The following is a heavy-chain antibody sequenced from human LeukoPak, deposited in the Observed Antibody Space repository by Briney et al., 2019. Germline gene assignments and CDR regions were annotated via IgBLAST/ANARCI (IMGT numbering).Heavy chain of an antibody. CDR2: IYYSGST. Sequence: SSETLSLTCTVSGGSVSSGSYYWSWIRQPPGKGLEWIGYIYYSGSTNYNPSLKSRVTISVDTSKNQFSLKLSPVTAADTAVYYCARVWYCSSTSCSRWGWFDPWGQGTLVTVSS. CDR1: GGSVSSGSYY. CDR3: ARVWYCSSTSCSRWGWFDP. J-gene: IGHJ5*02. V-gene: IGHV4-61*01. D-gene: IGHD2-2*01.